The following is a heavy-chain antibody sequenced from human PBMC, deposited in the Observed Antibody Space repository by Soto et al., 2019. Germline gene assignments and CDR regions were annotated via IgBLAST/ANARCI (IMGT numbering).Heavy chain of an antibody. CDR2: INPNSGGT. CDR3: ARGDFWSGYYFDY. D-gene: IGHD3-3*01. Sequence: QVQLVQSGAEVKKPGASVKVSCKASGYTFTGYYMHWVRQAPGQGLEWMGWINPNSGGTKYAQKFQGRVTMTRDTSISTAYMELSRLRSDDTAVYYCARGDFWSGYYFDYWGQGTLVTVSS. CDR1: GYTFTGYY. J-gene: IGHJ4*02. V-gene: IGHV1-2*02.